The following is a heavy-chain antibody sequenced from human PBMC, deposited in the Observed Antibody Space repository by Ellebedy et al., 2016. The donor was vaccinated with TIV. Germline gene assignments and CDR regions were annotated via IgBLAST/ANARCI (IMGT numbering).Heavy chain of an antibody. CDR2: MNPNTGHR. Sequence: AASVKVSCKASGYSLTDYDINWVRQATGQGLEWMGWMNPNTGHRDYAQNFQGRVTITSDTSMSTFYMDLNSLTSEDTAVYYCASHYYDSSGYLGWGQGTLVTVSS. V-gene: IGHV1-8*03. CDR1: GYSLTDYD. J-gene: IGHJ4*02. D-gene: IGHD3-22*01. CDR3: ASHYYDSSGYLG.